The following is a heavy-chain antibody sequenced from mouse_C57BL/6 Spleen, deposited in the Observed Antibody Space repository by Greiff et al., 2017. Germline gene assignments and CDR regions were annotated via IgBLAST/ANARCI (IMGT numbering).Heavy chain of an antibody. CDR3: AREDYGSRPHFDY. J-gene: IGHJ2*01. Sequence: VQLQQSGAELVRPGTSVKMSCKASGYTFTNYWIGWAKQRPGHGLEWIGDIYPGGGYTNYNEKFKGKATLTADKSSSTAYMQFSSLTSEDSAIXYCAREDYGSRPHFDYWGQGTTLTVSS. CDR2: IYPGGGYT. CDR1: GYTFTNYW. D-gene: IGHD1-1*01. V-gene: IGHV1-63*01.